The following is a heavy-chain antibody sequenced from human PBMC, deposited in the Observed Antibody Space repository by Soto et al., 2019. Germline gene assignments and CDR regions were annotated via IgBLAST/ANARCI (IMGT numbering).Heavy chain of an antibody. CDR3: ARGPSGDKVHY. D-gene: IGHD7-27*01. CDR2: IFDSGTT. J-gene: IGHJ4*02. Sequence: SETLSLTCTVSGGSITSDYSCWSWIRQPPGEGIEWIGHIFDSGTTYTNPSLRSQVAISLDTSKNHFSLTLSSVTAADTAVYYCARGPSGDKVHYWGQGALVTVSS. CDR1: GGSITSDYSC. V-gene: IGHV4-30-4*01.